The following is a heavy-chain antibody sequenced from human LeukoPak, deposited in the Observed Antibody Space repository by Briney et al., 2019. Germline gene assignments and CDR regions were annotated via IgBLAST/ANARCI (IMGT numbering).Heavy chain of an antibody. CDR1: GGTFSSYA. D-gene: IGHD1-14*01. CDR3: ARVISGTWLWF. Sequence: SVKVSCKASGGTFSSYAISWVRQAPGQGLEWMGRIIPTLEIANYAQKFQGRVTITADKSTSTAYMELSSLRPEDTAVCYCARVISGTWLWFWGQGTLVTVSS. CDR2: IIPTLEIA. V-gene: IGHV1-69*04. J-gene: IGHJ4*02.